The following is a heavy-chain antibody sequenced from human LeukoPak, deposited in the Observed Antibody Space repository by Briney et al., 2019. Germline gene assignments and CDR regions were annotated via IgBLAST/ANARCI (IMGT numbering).Heavy chain of an antibody. Sequence: PGGSLRLSCAASGFTFKDFAMTWVRQAPGKGLEWVSSIGDAGTYYADSVKGRFTISRDNSKNMLYLQLNSLRAGDTAMYYCAKNLGPFDVRGQGTMVTVSS. CDR2: IGDAGT. CDR3: AKNLGPFDV. V-gene: IGHV3-23*01. J-gene: IGHJ3*01. CDR1: GFTFKDFA. D-gene: IGHD3-16*01.